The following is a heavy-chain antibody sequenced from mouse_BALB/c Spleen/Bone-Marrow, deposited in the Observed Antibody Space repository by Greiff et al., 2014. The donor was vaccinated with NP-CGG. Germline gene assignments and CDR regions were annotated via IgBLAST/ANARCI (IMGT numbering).Heavy chain of an antibody. J-gene: IGHJ3*01. CDR1: FFPFRPSF. D-gene: IGHD2-4*01. V-gene: IGHV5-9-2*01. CDR3: ARHAYYDQTEVSFVY. CDR2: LGGCGSYT. Sequence: SLPLSFSSSFFPFRPSFLSFFLPPPFPLLSFFSPLGGCGSYTFYSDSVKGRFTISRDNAKNNLYVQLSSLRSEDTAVYYCARHAYYDQTEVSFVYWGQGTLVTVSA.